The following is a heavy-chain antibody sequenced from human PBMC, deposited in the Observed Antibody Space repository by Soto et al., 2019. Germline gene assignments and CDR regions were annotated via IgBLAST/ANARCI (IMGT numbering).Heavy chain of an antibody. CDR1: GFTFSSES. J-gene: IGHJ4*02. CDR2: ISSNGGST. V-gene: IGHV3-64*01. CDR3: ARVFSPEYYDFWSGYYDY. D-gene: IGHD3-3*01. Sequence: PGGSLRLSCAAPGFTFSSESMHWVRQAPGKGLEYVSAISSNGGSTYYANSVKGRFTISRDNSKNTLYLQMGSLRAEDMAVYYCARVFSPEYYDFWSGYYDYWGQGTLVTVSS.